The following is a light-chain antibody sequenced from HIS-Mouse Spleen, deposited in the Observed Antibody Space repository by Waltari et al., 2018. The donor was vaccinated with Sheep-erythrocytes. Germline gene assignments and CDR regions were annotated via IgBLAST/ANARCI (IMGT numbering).Light chain of an antibody. CDR3: CSYAGSSTPWV. Sequence: QSALTQPASVSGSPGQSITIPCTGTSSACGSYNLFPWYQQHPGKAPKLMIYEGSKRPSGVSNRFSGSKSGNTASLTISGLQAEDEADYYCCSYAGSSTPWVFGGGTKLTVL. CDR2: EGS. J-gene: IGLJ3*02. V-gene: IGLV2-23*01. CDR1: SSACGSYNL.